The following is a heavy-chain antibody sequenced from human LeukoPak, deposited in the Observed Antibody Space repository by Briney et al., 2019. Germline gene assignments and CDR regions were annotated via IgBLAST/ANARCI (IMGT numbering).Heavy chain of an antibody. Sequence: GGSLRLSCAASGFTFSSYSMNWVRQAPGKGLEWVSHITASGTAMFYADSVKGRFTISRDNAKNSLYLQMNSLRAEDTAVYYCAREVVVAATTETYYYGMDVWGQGTTVTVSS. D-gene: IGHD2-15*01. CDR3: AREVVVAATTETYYYGMDV. J-gene: IGHJ6*02. CDR2: ITASGTAM. V-gene: IGHV3-48*01. CDR1: GFTFSSYS.